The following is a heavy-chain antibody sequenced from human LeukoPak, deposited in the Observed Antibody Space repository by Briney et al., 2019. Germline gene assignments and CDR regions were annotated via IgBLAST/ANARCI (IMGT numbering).Heavy chain of an antibody. CDR3: ARRLNYYDSSGYPSSSDY. Sequence: SVKVSCKASGGTFSSYAISWVRQAPGQGLEWMGRIIPTFGTANYAQKFQGRVTITTDESTSTAYMELSSLRSEDTAVYYCARRLNYYDSSGYPSSSDYWGQGTLVTVSS. J-gene: IGHJ4*02. CDR2: IIPTFGTA. V-gene: IGHV1-69*05. D-gene: IGHD3-22*01. CDR1: GGTFSSYA.